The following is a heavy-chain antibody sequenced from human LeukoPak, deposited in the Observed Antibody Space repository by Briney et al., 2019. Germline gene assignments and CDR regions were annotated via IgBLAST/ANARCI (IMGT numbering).Heavy chain of an antibody. CDR2: ITSKADSYAT. J-gene: IGHJ6*02. CDR1: GFTFSASP. CDR3: ARVDSSSWKGLDV. D-gene: IGHD6-13*01. V-gene: IGHV3-73*01. Sequence: PGGSLRLSSAASGFTFSASPIHWVRQASGKGLEWVGRITSKADSYATAYGASVKGRFAISRDDLKNTAYLQMNSLRVDDTAVYYCARVDSSSWKGLDVWGQGTTVTVSS.